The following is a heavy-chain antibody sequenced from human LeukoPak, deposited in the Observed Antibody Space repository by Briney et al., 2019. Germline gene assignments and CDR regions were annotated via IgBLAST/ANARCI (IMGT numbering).Heavy chain of an antibody. CDR1: GFTFITYW. CDR2: TKRDGSEV. CDR3: ARYTEYYFDY. J-gene: IGHJ4*02. Sequence: GGSLRLSCAASGFTFITYWMTWVRQAPGKGLEWVANTKRDGSEVYYANSVKGHFTISRDNAKNSLYLQMNSLRAEDTAVYYCARYTEYYFDYWGQGTLVTVSS. D-gene: IGHD2-2*02. V-gene: IGHV3-7*01.